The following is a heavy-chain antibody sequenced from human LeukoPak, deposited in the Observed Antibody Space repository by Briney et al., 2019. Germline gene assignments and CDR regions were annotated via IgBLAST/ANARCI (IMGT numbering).Heavy chain of an antibody. CDR1: GYSFINYY. CDR3: ARQYSSGWYRHFDY. D-gene: IGHD6-19*01. CDR2: TYPGGSDT. J-gene: IGHJ4*02. V-gene: IGHV5-51*01. Sequence: GESLKISCRCPGYSFINYYIGWVRQMPGKGLEWVGVTYPGGSDTRYSPSFQGQVTISADKSTTTVYLQWSSLKASDTAMYYCARQYSSGWYRHFDYWGQGTLVTVSS.